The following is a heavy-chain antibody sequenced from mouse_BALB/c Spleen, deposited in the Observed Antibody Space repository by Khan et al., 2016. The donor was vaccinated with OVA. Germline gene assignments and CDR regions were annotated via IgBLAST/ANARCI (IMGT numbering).Heavy chain of an antibody. CDR2: INTYTGAP. J-gene: IGHJ3*01. CDR3: ARDYGYAY. D-gene: IGHD1-2*01. Sequence: QIQLVQSGPELKKPGETVKISCKASGYTFTNYGMNWVKQAPGKGLKWMGWINTYTGAPTYADDFTGRFAFSLETSASTAYWQINNLKNEDTATYFCARDYGYAYWGQGTLVTVSA. V-gene: IGHV9-3-1*01. CDR1: GYTFTNYG.